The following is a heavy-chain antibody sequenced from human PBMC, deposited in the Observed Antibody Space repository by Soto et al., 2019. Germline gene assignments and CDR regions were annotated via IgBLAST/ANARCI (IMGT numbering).Heavy chain of an antibody. Sequence: SETLSLTCTVSGGSISSSSYYWGWIRQPPGKGLEWIGSIYFSGSTYYNPSIKSRVTISVDTSKNQLSLKLSSVTAADTAVYYCARHNFGQQPWDHAFDYWGQGTLVTVSS. D-gene: IGHD6-13*01. CDR3: ARHNFGQQPWDHAFDY. J-gene: IGHJ4*02. CDR2: IYFSGST. CDR1: GGSISSSSYY. V-gene: IGHV4-39*01.